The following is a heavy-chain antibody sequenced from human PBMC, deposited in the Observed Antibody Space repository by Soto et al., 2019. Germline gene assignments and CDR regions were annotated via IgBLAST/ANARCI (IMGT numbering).Heavy chain of an antibody. CDR3: ARDKQQLNNWFDP. Sequence: QVQLQESGPGLVKPSQTLSLTCTVSGGSISSGDYYWSWIRQPPGKGLEWIGYIYYSGSTYYNPSLKSRVTISVDKSKNQFSLKLSSVTAADTAVYYCARDKQQLNNWFDPWGQGTLVTVSS. CDR2: IYYSGST. CDR1: GGSISSGDYY. V-gene: IGHV4-30-4*01. D-gene: IGHD6-13*01. J-gene: IGHJ5*02.